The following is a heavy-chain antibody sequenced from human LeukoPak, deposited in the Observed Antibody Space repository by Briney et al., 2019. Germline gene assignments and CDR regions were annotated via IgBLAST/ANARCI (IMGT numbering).Heavy chain of an antibody. V-gene: IGHV1-69*05. CDR1: GGTVSSLT. Sequence: SVKVSCKASGGTVSSLTINWVRQAPGQRLEWMGGIIPIFGSANHAQEFQGRVTITSDTSASTAYMELSSLRSEDMAVYYCAREEYYYDSSGYYIWFDPWGQGTLVTVSS. D-gene: IGHD3-22*01. CDR3: AREEYYYDSSGYYIWFDP. J-gene: IGHJ5*02. CDR2: IIPIFGSA.